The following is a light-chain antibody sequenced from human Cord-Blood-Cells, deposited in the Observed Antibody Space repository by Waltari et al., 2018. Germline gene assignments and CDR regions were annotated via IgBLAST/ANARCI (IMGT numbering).Light chain of an antibody. Sequence: QSALTQPASVSGSPGQSITISCTGTSTDVGGYHYVSWYQQHHGKAPKLIIYDVSNRPSGVSNRFSGSKSGNTASLTISGLQAEDEADYYCSSYTSSSTRVVFGGGTKLTVL. CDR2: DVS. CDR3: SSYTSSSTRVV. J-gene: IGLJ2*01. V-gene: IGLV2-14*01. CDR1: STDVGGYHY.